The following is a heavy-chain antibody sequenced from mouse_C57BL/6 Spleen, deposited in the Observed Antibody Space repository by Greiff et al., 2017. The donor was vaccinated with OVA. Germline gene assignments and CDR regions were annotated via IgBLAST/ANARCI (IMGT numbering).Heavy chain of an antibody. CDR1: GYTFTSYW. V-gene: IGHV1-52*01. D-gene: IGHD2-12*01. CDR2: IGPSDSET. J-gene: IGHJ2*01. Sequence: QVQLQQPGAELVRPGSSVKLSCKASGYTFTSYWMHWVKQRPIQGLEWIGNIGPSDSETHYNQKFKDKATLTVDKSSSTAYMQLSSLTSEDSAVYYCARGLLYSHFDYWGQGTTLTVSS. CDR3: ARGLLYSHFDY.